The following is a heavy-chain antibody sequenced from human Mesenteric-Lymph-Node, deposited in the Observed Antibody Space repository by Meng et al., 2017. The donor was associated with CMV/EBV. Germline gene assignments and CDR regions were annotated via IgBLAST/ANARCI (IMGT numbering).Heavy chain of an antibody. D-gene: IGHD3-3*01. CDR1: GFIVSSNY. J-gene: IGHJ4*02. V-gene: IGHV3-53*01. CDR3: ARDWSGYIDY. Sequence: GESLKISCAASGFIVSSNYMTWVRQPPGKGLEWVSVIYSAGSTYYADSVKGRFTISRDTSKNTLYLQMNGLSAEDSAVYYCARDWSGYIDYWGQGNLVTVSS. CDR2: IYSAGST.